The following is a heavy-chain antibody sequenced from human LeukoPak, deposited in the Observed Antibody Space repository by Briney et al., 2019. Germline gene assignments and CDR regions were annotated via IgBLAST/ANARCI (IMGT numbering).Heavy chain of an antibody. D-gene: IGHD3-3*01. J-gene: IGHJ4*02. V-gene: IGHV3-7*01. Sequence: GGSLRLSCAASGFTFSSYWMSWVRQAPGKGLEWVANIKQDGSEKYYVDSVKGRFTISRDNAKNSLYLQMNSLRAEDTAVYYCAREHRDTIFGVVTMSYFDYRGQGTLVTVSS. CDR3: AREHRDTIFGVVTMSYFDY. CDR2: IKQDGSEK. CDR1: GFTFSSYW.